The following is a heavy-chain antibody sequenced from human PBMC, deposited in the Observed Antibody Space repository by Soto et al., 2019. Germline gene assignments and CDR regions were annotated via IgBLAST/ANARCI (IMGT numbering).Heavy chain of an antibody. CDR2: IYYSGST. D-gene: IGHD1-26*01. J-gene: IGHJ6*04. CDR3: ARESSGRYYYYGMDV. V-gene: IGHV4-61*01. Sequence: SETLSLTCTVSGGSVSSGSYYWSWIRQPPGKGLEWIGYIYYSGSTNYNPSLKSRVTISVDTSKNQFSLKLSSVTAADTAVYYCARESSGRYYYYGMDVWRKGTTVTVSS. CDR1: GGSVSSGSYY.